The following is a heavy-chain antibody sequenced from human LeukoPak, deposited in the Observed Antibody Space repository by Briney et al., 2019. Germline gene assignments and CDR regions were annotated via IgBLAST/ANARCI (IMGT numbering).Heavy chain of an antibody. Sequence: SETLSLTCGVSGGAITNYYWNWIRQAPGKGLEWLGYIYYTGSTTYNPSVKSRITISLDTSKKQISLKLRSVTAADTAVYYCARSSMLRGVVPLTGYYYMDVWGKGTTVTVSS. CDR3: ARSSMLRGVVPLTGYYYMDV. D-gene: IGHD3-10*01. CDR1: GGAITNYY. CDR2: IYYTGST. V-gene: IGHV4-59*01. J-gene: IGHJ6*03.